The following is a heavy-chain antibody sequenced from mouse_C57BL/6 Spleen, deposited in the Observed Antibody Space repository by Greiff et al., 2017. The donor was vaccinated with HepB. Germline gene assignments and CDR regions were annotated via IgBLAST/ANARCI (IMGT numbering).Heavy chain of an antibody. CDR1: GFNIKDYY. D-gene: IGHD1-1*01. Sequence: VQLQQSGAELVRPGASVKLSCTASGFNIKDYYMHWVKQRPKQGLEWIGRIDPEDGDTEYAPKFQGKATMTADTSSNTAYLQLSSLTSEDTAVYYCTRVTTVVAPYWYFDVWGTGTTVTVSS. CDR2: IDPEDGDT. J-gene: IGHJ1*03. CDR3: TRVTTVVAPYWYFDV. V-gene: IGHV14-1*01.